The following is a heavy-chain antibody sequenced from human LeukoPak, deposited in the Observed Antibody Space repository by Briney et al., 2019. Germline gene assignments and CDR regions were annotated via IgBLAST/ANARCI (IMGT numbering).Heavy chain of an antibody. Sequence: PSETLSLTCTVSGGSISSYYGRCIRQPPEEGVEWIGEMNHSGSTNYNRSLKSRVTISVDTSKHQFSMKLTSVTAADTAVYYCPRDHYGDAFDIWGQGTMVTVSS. CDR2: MNHSGST. D-gene: IGHD3-16*01. V-gene: IGHV4-34*01. CDR3: PRDHYGDAFDI. J-gene: IGHJ3*02. CDR1: GGSISSYY.